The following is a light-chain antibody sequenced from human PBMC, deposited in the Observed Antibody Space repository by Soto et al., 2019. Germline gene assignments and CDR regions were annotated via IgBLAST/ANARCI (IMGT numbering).Light chain of an antibody. Sequence: DIQMTQSPSSLSASVGDRVTITCRASQSISSYLNWYHQKPGKAPKLLIYAASSLQSGVPSRFSGSGSGTDLTLTISSLQPEDFATYYCQQSYSTPQTFGQGTKVEIK. J-gene: IGKJ1*01. CDR3: QQSYSTPQT. CDR1: QSISSY. V-gene: IGKV1-39*01. CDR2: AAS.